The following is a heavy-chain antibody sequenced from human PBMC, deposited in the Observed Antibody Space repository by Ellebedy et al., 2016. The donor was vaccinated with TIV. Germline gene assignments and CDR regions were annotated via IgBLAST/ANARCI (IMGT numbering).Heavy chain of an antibody. CDR2: INPGDSDT. J-gene: IGHJ6*02. V-gene: IGHV5-51*01. CDR1: GYKFSNQW. D-gene: IGHD5-18*01. Sequence: GESLKISXEASGYKFSNQWIGWVRQMPGKGLEWMGIINPGDSDTRYSPSFQGQVTISADKSISTAYLQWSSLKASDTAMYYCARLGGGKAGYSIGYDYPYYGMDVWGQGTTVTGSS. CDR3: ARLGGGKAGYSIGYDYPYYGMDV.